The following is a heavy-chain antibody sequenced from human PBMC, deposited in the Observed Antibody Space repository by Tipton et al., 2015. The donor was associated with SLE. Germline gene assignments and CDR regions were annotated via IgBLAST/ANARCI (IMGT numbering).Heavy chain of an antibody. CDR3: ARVVSNYGFWSGSSGMDV. V-gene: IGHV4-4*02. Sequence: TLSLTCAVSGDSVRSDKWWSWVRQPPGKGLEWIGEMYHSGSTNYNPSLKSRVTISEDGSKNYISLTLRSVTPADTAVYYCARVVSNYGFWSGSSGMDVWGQGTTVTISS. CDR2: MYHSGST. D-gene: IGHD3-3*01. J-gene: IGHJ6*02. CDR1: GDSVRSDKW.